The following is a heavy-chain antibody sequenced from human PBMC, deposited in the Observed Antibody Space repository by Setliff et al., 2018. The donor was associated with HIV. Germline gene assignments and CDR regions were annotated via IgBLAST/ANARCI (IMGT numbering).Heavy chain of an antibody. D-gene: IGHD6-19*01. Sequence: SETLSLTCNVSGDSISTSTYYWGWVRQSSGKGLEWIGSIAYSGSTTYSPSLRSRVTISVDTSKNQFSLKLSSVTAADTAVYYCARRSGWYDYWGQGTLVTVSS. CDR3: ARRSGWYDY. V-gene: IGHV4-39*01. J-gene: IGHJ4*02. CDR1: GDSISTSTYY. CDR2: IAYSGST.